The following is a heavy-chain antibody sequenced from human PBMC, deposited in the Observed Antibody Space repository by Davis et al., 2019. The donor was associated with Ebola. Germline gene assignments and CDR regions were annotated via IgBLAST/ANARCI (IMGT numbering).Heavy chain of an antibody. V-gene: IGHV3-48*02. CDR3: ARDYGY. Sequence: PAGSLTLSCAASGFTFSSYSMNWVRQAPGKGLEWVSYISSSSSTIYYADSVKGRFTISRDNAKNSLYLQMNSLGDEDTAVYYCARDYGYWGQGTLVTVSS. CDR1: GFTFSSYS. CDR2: ISSSSSTI. J-gene: IGHJ4*02. D-gene: IGHD3-16*01.